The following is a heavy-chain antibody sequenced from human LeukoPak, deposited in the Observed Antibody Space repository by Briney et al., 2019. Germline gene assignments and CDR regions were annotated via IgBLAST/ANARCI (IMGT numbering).Heavy chain of an antibody. Sequence: PGGSLRLSCAASGFTVSSSYMSWVRQAPGKGPEWVSIIYGGGTTYYADSVKGRFTISRDSSKNTLFLQMNSLRAEDTAVYYCARARGSIWLLYYFDYWGQGTLVTASS. V-gene: IGHV3-66*01. D-gene: IGHD6-13*01. J-gene: IGHJ4*02. CDR3: ARARGSIWLLYYFDY. CDR1: GFTVSSSY. CDR2: IYGGGTT.